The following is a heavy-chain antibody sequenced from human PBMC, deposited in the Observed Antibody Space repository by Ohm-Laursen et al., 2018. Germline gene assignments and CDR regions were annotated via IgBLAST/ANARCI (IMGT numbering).Heavy chain of an antibody. D-gene: IGHD1-26*01. Sequence: ASVKVSCKASGYTFSDYYMHWVRQAPGQGLEWMGIINPSGGSTSYAQKFQGRVTMTRDTSTSTVYMELSSLRSEDTAVYYCARTSSGSYTGGRYYYYYGMDVWGQGTTVTVSS. CDR2: INPSGGST. J-gene: IGHJ6*02. CDR3: ARTSSGSYTGGRYYYYYGMDV. V-gene: IGHV1-46*01. CDR1: GYTFSDYY.